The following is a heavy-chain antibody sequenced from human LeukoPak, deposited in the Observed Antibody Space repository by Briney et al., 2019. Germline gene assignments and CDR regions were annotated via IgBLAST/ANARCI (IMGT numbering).Heavy chain of an antibody. J-gene: IGHJ4*02. Sequence: ASVKVSCKASGYTFTSYGISWVRQAPGQGLEWMGWISAYNGNINYAQKLQGRVTMTTDTSTSTAYMELRSLRSDDTAVYYCARDLSYSGSYYVRFDYWGQGTLVTVSS. CDR2: ISAYNGNI. CDR3: ARDLSYSGSYYVRFDY. CDR1: GYTFTSYG. V-gene: IGHV1-18*01. D-gene: IGHD1-26*01.